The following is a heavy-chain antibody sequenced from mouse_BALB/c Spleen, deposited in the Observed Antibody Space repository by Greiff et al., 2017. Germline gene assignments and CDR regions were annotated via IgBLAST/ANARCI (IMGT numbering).Heavy chain of an antibody. D-gene: IGHD2-14*01. V-gene: IGHV1-87*01. Sequence: QVQLQQSGAELARPGASVKLSCKASGYTFTSYWMQWVKQRPGQGLEWIGAIYPGDGDTRYTQKFKGKATLTADKSSSTAYMQLSSLASEDSAVYYCVGYRPGGFAYWGQGTLVTVSA. CDR3: VGYRPGGFAY. J-gene: IGHJ3*01. CDR2: IYPGDGDT. CDR1: GYTFTSYW.